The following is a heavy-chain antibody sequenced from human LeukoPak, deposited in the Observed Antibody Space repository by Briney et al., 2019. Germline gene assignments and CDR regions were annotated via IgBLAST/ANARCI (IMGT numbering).Heavy chain of an antibody. CDR3: ARDPRSGSYLGVWYFDY. CDR1: GGTFSSYA. D-gene: IGHD1-26*01. J-gene: IGHJ4*02. V-gene: IGHV1-69*04. CDR2: IIPILGIA. Sequence: GASVKVSCKASGGTFSSYAISWVRQAPGQGLEWMGRIIPILGIANYAQKFQGRVTITADKSTSTAYMELSSLRSEDTAVYYCARDPRSGSYLGVWYFDYWGQGTLVTVSS.